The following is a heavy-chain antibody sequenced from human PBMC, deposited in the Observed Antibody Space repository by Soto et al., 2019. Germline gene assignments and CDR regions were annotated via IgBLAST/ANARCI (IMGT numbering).Heavy chain of an antibody. CDR1: GVSIDNFF. V-gene: IGHV4-59*01. CDR2: VSRGGTAAYMCEGETT. CDR3: ARDRGGITVASKPLGEWFDP. Sequence: QVQLQESGPRLVRPSETLSLTCTVSGVSIDNFFWSWIRQSPGKGLEWIGYVSRGGTAAYMCEGETTNYNPSLESRATISLDLPKKQFSLKLTSVTAADTAVYYCARDRGGITVASKPLGEWFDPWGQGTLVTVSS. D-gene: IGHD5-12*01. J-gene: IGHJ5*02.